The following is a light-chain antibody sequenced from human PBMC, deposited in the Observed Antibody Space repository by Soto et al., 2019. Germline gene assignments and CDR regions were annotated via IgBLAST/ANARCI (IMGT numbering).Light chain of an antibody. V-gene: IGKV3-20*01. J-gene: IGKJ3*01. CDR3: QHYGDSLFI. Sequence: EIVLTQSPGTLSLSPGERATLLCRASLSLGTYSLTWYQQKPGQAPRVLISGTSSRATGIPDRFSGSGSGTDFTLTISRVEPGDFAVYYCQHYGDSLFIFGPGTKVEFK. CDR1: LSLGTYS. CDR2: GTS.